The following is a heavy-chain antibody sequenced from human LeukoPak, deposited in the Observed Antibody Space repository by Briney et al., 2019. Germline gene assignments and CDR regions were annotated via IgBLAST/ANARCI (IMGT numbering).Heavy chain of an antibody. CDR2: IIPIFGTA. CDR1: GYTFTDYY. CDR3: ARANGDYWHAFDI. Sequence: GASVKVSCKASGYTFTDYYIHWVRQAPGQGLEWMGGIIPIFGTANYAQKFQGRVTITTDESTSTAYMELSSLRSEDTAVYYCARANGDYWHAFDIWGQGTMVTVSS. V-gene: IGHV1-69*05. D-gene: IGHD4-17*01. J-gene: IGHJ3*02.